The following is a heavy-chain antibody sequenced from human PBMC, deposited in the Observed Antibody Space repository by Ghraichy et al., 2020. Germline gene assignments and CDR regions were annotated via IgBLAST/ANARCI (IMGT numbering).Heavy chain of an antibody. D-gene: IGHD6-19*01. CDR1: GYTFTSYG. CDR3: ARDRSIGGQQWLKY. V-gene: IGHV1-18*01. J-gene: IGHJ4*02. CDR2: ISAYNGNT. Sequence: ASVKVSCKASGYTFTSYGISWVRQAPGQGLEWMGWISAYNGNTNYAQKLQGRVTMTTDTSTSTAYMELRSLRSDDTAVYYCARDRSIGGQQWLKYWGQGTLVTVSS.